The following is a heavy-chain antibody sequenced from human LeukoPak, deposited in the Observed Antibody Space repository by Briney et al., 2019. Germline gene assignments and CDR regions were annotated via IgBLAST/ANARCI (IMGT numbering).Heavy chain of an antibody. J-gene: IGHJ4*02. CDR1: GAFISSSSYY. CDR3: ARDHTPLRGYRNFPDY. V-gene: IGHV4-39*07. Sequence: PSETLSLTCTVSGAFISSSSYYWGWIRQPPGKGLDWIRSIYYSGRTYYNPSLKSRVTISVDTSKNQFSLKLSSVTADDTAVYYCARDHTPLRGYRNFPDYWGQGTLVTVSS. CDR2: IYYSGRT. D-gene: IGHD5-18*01.